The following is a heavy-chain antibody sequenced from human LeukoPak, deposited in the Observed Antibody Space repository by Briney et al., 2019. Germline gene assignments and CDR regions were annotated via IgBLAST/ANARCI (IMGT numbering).Heavy chain of an antibody. CDR3: ARDRYSSGWYY. D-gene: IGHD6-19*01. V-gene: IGHV4-59*01. Sequence: SETLSLTCTVSGGSISSYYWSWIRQPPGKGLEWIGYIYYSGSTNYNPSLKSRVTISVDTSKNQFSLKLSSVTAADTAVYYCARDRYSSGWYYWGQGTLDTVSS. CDR1: GGSISSYY. J-gene: IGHJ4*02. CDR2: IYYSGST.